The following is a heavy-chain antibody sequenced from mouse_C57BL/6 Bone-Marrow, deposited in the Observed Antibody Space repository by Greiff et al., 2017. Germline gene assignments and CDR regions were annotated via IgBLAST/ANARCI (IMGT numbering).Heavy chain of an antibody. CDR2: INYDGSST. J-gene: IGHJ1*03. CDR3: ARETYYSYFDV. D-gene: IGHD2-12*01. CDR1: GFTFSDYY. V-gene: IGHV5-16*01. Sequence: DVKLVESEGGLVQPGSSMKLSCTASGFTFSDYYMAWVRQVPEKGLEWVANINYDGSSTYYLDSLKSRFIISRDNAKNILYLQMSSLKSEDTATYYCARETYYSYFDVWGTGTTVTVSS.